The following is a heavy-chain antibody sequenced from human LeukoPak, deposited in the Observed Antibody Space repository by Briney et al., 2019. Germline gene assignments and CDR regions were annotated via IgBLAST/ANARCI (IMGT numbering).Heavy chain of an antibody. CDR3: TTCHGWYYFDY. D-gene: IGHD6-19*01. CDR2: IKSKTDGGTT. CDR1: GFTFSNAW. V-gene: IGHV3-15*01. Sequence: PGGSLRVSCAASGFTFSNAWMSWVRQAPGNGLEWVGRIKSKTDGGTTDYAAPVKGRFTISRDDSKNTLYLQMNSLKTEDTAVYYCTTCHGWYYFDYWGQGTLVTVSS. J-gene: IGHJ4*02.